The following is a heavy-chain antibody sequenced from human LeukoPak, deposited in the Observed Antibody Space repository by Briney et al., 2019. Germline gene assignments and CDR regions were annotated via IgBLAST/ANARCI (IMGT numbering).Heavy chain of an antibody. J-gene: IGHJ4*02. CDR2: IKPNSGGT. D-gene: IGHD1-20*01. Sequence: ASVNVSCKASGYSFTDYYIHCGRDAPREGLEWRGGIKPNSGGTKYAQTFQGRVTMTGDTSINTAYMELSRLTYDDTAVYYCAGLPRYNWNEPLDYWGQGTLVTVSS. V-gene: IGHV1-2*02. CDR1: GYSFTDYY. CDR3: AGLPRYNWNEPLDY.